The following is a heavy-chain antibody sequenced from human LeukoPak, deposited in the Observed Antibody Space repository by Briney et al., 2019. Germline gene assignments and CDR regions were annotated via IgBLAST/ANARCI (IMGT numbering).Heavy chain of an antibody. CDR2: ISPTSAYI. Sequence: SGGSLRLSCAATGFTLSGHSMNWVRQAPGKGLDWVSSISPTSAYIYYQDSVKGRFTISRDDAKNSLYLEMDSLRAEDTAVYYCARTIYYYESTSYFSDASDVWGQGTMVTVSS. J-gene: IGHJ3*01. CDR3: ARTIYYYESTSYFSDASDV. D-gene: IGHD3-22*01. V-gene: IGHV3-21*01. CDR1: GFTLSGHS.